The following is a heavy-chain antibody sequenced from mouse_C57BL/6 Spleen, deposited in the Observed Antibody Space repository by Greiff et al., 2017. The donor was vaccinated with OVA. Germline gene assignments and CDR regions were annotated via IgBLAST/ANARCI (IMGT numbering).Heavy chain of an antibody. V-gene: IGHV10-3*01. CDR1: GFTFNTYA. J-gene: IGHJ3*01. CDR3: VRDGNIPGAY. Sequence: EVKLQESGGGLVQPKGSLKLSCAASGFTFNTYAMHWVRQAPGKGLEWVARIRSKSSNYATYYADSVKDRFTISRDDSQSMLYLQMNNRKTEDTAMYYGVRDGNIPGAYWGQGTLVTVSA. D-gene: IGHD4-1*01. CDR2: IRSKSSNYAT.